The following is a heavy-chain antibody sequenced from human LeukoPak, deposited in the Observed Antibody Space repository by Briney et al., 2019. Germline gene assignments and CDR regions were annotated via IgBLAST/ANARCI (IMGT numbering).Heavy chain of an antibody. CDR1: GFTFSSYA. J-gene: IGHJ4*02. CDR2: ISGSGGST. Sequence: PGGSLRLFCAASGFTFSSYAMSWVRQAPGKGLEWVSAISGSGGSTYYADSVKGRFTISRDNAKNSLYLQMNSLRAEDTAVYYCARVLGGQLFDYGGQGTLVTVSS. V-gene: IGHV3-23*01. D-gene: IGHD6-13*01. CDR3: ARVLGGQLFDY.